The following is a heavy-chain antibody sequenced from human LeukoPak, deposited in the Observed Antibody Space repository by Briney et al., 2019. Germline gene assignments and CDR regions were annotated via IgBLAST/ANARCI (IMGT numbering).Heavy chain of an antibody. Sequence: PGRSLRLSCAASGFTFGSYGMHWVRQAPGKGLEWVAYIQYDESKKYYADSVKGRFTVSRDNSKNTLYLQMSGLRPEDTALYYCTKDSPAVAHWGQGILVTVSS. J-gene: IGHJ4*02. CDR2: IQYDESKK. V-gene: IGHV3-30*02. CDR1: GFTFGSYG. CDR3: TKDSPAVAH.